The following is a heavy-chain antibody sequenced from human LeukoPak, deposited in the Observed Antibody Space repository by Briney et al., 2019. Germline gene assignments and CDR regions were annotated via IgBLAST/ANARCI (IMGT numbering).Heavy chain of an antibody. CDR1: GFTFSSYE. CDR3: ARDGGSAWFLDY. V-gene: IGHV3-48*03. Sequence: GGSLRLSCAASGFTFSSYEMNWVRQAPGKGLEWVSYISNSGSTIYYADSVKGRLTISRDNAKNSLYLQMNSLRAEDTAVYYCARDGGSAWFLDYWGQGTLVTVSS. D-gene: IGHD6-19*01. CDR2: ISNSGSTI. J-gene: IGHJ4*02.